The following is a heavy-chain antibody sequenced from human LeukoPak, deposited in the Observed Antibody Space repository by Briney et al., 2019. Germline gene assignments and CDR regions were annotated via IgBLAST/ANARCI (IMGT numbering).Heavy chain of an antibody. V-gene: IGHV3-72*01. CDR3: ARVPPGKSGSYEDY. CDR2: TRNKANSYTT. Sequence: GGSLRLSCAASGFTFSDHYMDWVRQAPGKGLEWVGRTRNKANSYTTEYAASVKGRFTISRDDSKNSLYLQMNSLKTEDTAVYYCARVPPGKSGSYEDYWGQGTLVTVSS. CDR1: GFTFSDHY. D-gene: IGHD1-26*01. J-gene: IGHJ4*02.